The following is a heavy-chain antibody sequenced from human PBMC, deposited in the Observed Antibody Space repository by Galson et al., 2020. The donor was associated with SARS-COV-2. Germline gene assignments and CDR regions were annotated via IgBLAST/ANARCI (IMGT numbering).Heavy chain of an antibody. CDR2: FDPEDGET. D-gene: IGHD1-26*01. CDR1: GYTLTELS. CDR3: ATGPSIVGATETSYYYYYGMDV. V-gene: IGHV1-24*01. Sequence: ASVKVSCKVSGYTLTELSMHWVRQAPGKGLEWMGGFDPEDGETIYAQKFQGRVTMTEDTSTDTAYMELSSLRSEDTAVYYCATGPSIVGATETSYYYYYGMDVWGQGTTVTVSS. J-gene: IGHJ6*02.